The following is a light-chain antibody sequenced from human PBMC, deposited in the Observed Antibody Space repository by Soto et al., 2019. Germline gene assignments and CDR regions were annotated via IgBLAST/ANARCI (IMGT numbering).Light chain of an antibody. Sequence: QSVLTQPPSVSGAPGQGVTISCTGSSSNLAAGFDVHWYQQLPGTAPKLLMYGNNNRPSGVPDRFSGSRSGTSASLAITGLQTEDEGDYYCLSYDSSLRGWVFGGGTKVTVL. V-gene: IGLV1-40*01. CDR3: LSYDSSLRGWV. CDR1: SSNLAAGFD. CDR2: GNN. J-gene: IGLJ3*02.